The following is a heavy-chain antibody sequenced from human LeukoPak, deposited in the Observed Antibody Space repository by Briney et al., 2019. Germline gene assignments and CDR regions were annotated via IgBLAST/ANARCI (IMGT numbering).Heavy chain of an antibody. J-gene: IGHJ5*02. Sequence: LSLTCTVSGGSISSGDYYWSWIRQPPGKGLEWVSSISSSSSYIYYADSVKGRFTISRDNAKNSLYLQMNSLRAEDTAVYYCARGSPAAIEFEGMKAARYNWFDPWGQGTLVTVSS. D-gene: IGHD2-2*02. CDR3: ARGSPAAIEFEGMKAARYNWFDP. CDR1: GGSISSGDYY. V-gene: IGHV3-11*06. CDR2: ISSSSSYI.